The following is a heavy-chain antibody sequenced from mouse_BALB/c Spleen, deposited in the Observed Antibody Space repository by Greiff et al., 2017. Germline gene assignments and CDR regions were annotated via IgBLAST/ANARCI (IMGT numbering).Heavy chain of an antibody. V-gene: IGHV5-12-2*01. CDR1: GFTFSSYT. CDR3: ARLGFYGYFDY. D-gene: IGHD1-1*01. Sequence: EVQLVESGGGLVQPGGSLKLSCAASGFTFSSYTMSWVRQTPEKRLEWVAYISNGGGSTYYPDTVKGRFTISRDNAKNTLYLQMSSLKSEDTAMYYCARLGFYGYFDYWGQGTTLTVSS. J-gene: IGHJ2*01. CDR2: ISNGGGST.